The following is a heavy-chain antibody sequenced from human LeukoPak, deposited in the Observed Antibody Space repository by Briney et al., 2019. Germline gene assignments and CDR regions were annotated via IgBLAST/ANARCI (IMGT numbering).Heavy chain of an antibody. CDR1: GFTFDDYA. Sequence: GGSLRLSCAASGFTFDDYAMHWVRQAPGKGLEWVSGISWNSGSIGYADSVKGRFTISRDNAKNSLYLQMNSLRAEDTALYYCARAPGYCSSTSCYYVFDPWGQGTLVTVSS. V-gene: IGHV3-9*01. J-gene: IGHJ5*02. CDR2: ISWNSGSI. CDR3: ARAPGYCSSTSCYYVFDP. D-gene: IGHD2-2*01.